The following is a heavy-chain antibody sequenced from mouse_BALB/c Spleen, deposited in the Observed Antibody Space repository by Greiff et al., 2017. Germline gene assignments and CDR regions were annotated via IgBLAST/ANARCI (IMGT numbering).Heavy chain of an antibody. J-gene: IGHJ2*01. CDR2: ISSGGSYT. Sequence: EVNVVESGGGLVKPGGSLKLSCAASGFTFSSYAMSWVRQTPEKRLEWVATISSGGSYTYYPDSVKGRFTISRDNAKNTLYLQMSSLRSEDTAMYYCARQGYYGSSYGHYFDYWGQGTTLTVSS. D-gene: IGHD1-1*01. V-gene: IGHV5-9-3*01. CDR3: ARQGYYGSSYGHYFDY. CDR1: GFTFSSYA.